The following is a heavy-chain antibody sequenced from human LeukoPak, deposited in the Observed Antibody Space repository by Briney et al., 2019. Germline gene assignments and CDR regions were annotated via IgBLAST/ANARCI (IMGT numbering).Heavy chain of an antibody. D-gene: IGHD4-17*01. CDR3: ARGYYGDPSQVYYFDY. V-gene: IGHV3-30*02. CDR2: IRYDGSNK. J-gene: IGHJ4*02. Sequence: GGSLRLSCAASGFTLSSYGMHWVRQAPGKGLEWVAFIRYDGSNKYYADSVKGRFTISRDNAKNSLYLQMNSLRAEDTAVYYCARGYYGDPSQVYYFDYWGQGTLVTVSS. CDR1: GFTLSSYG.